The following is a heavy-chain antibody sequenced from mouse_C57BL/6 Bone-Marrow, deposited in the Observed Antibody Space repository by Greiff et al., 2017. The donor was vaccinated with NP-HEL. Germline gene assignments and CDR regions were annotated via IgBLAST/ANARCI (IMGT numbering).Heavy chain of an antibody. CDR3: AGITTVVAPYAMDY. V-gene: IGHV1-81*01. CDR1: GYTFTSYG. CDR2: IYPRSGNT. J-gene: IGHJ4*01. D-gene: IGHD1-1*01. Sequence: VQLQQSGAELARPGASVKLSCKASGYTFTSYGISWVKQRTGQGLEWIGEIYPRSGNTYYNEKFKGKATLTADKSSSTAYMELRSLTSEDSAVYFWAGITTVVAPYAMDYWGQGTSVTVSS.